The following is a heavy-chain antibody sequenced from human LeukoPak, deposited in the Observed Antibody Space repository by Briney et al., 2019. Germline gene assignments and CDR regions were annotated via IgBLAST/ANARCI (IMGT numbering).Heavy chain of an antibody. V-gene: IGHV3-49*04. CDR2: IRSKAYGGTT. Sequence: PGGSLRLSCTASGFTFGDYAMSWVRQAPGKGLGWVGFIRSKAYGGTTDYAASVKGRFTISRDDSKSIAYLQMNSLNTEDTAVYYCTRGGGTYYYDSSGYSTPFDYWGQGTLVTVSS. D-gene: IGHD3-22*01. CDR1: GFTFGDYA. CDR3: TRGGGTYYYDSSGYSTPFDY. J-gene: IGHJ4*02.